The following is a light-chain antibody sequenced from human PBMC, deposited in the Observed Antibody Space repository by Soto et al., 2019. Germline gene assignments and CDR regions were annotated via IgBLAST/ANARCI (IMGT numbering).Light chain of an antibody. V-gene: IGKV3-20*01. J-gene: IGKJ4*01. CDR2: GAS. CDR3: QQYDTSPPLT. Sequence: EIVLTQSPGTLSLSPGDRATLSCRASQSVTSNYLAWYQQRPGQAPRLLLYGASSRAIGIPDRFTGGGSGADFALSISRLEPEDFAVYFCQQYDTSPPLTFGGGTKVEIK. CDR1: QSVTSNY.